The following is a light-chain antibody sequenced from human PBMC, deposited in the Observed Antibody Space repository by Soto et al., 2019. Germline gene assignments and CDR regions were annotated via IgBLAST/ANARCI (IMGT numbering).Light chain of an antibody. Sequence: DIQMTPSPSSLSGSVGDRVTITCRASQSISDYVNWYQQKPGKPPKLLIYVASSLQSGVPSRFSGSGSGTDFTLTISSLQPEDFATYYCQQCFTTTWTFGQGTKVDIK. V-gene: IGKV1-39*01. CDR2: VAS. CDR3: QQCFTTTWT. J-gene: IGKJ1*01. CDR1: QSISDY.